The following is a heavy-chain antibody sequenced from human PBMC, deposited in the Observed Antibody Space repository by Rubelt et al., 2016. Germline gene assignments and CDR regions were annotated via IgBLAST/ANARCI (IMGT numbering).Heavy chain of an antibody. Sequence: QVQLQQWGAGLLKPSGTLSLTCGVSGDSITSRNWWSWVRQSPGKGLEWIGYIHYSGSTRNNLSLKSRVTISVDTSKNQFPLNLTSVTAADTAVYYCARRMTLFGVAVGDAFDIWGQGTMVTVSS. D-gene: IGHD3-3*01. CDR1: GDSITSRNW. V-gene: IGHV4-4*02. J-gene: IGHJ3*02. CDR3: ARRMTLFGVAVGDAFDI. CDR2: IHYSGST.